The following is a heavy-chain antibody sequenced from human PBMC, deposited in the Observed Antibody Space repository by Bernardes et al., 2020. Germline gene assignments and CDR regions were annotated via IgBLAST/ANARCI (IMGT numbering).Heavy chain of an antibody. CDR2: ISWNSGNI. D-gene: IGHD6-13*01. J-gene: IGHJ4*02. Sequence: GWSLRLSCAASGFTFDDYAMHWVRQVPGEGLEWVSGISWNSGNIGYADSVKGRFTISRDNAKNSLYLQMNSLRSEDTALYYCAKVDGYSKGSLDYWGQGTPVTVSS. CDR3: AKVDGYSKGSLDY. V-gene: IGHV3-9*01. CDR1: GFTFDDYA.